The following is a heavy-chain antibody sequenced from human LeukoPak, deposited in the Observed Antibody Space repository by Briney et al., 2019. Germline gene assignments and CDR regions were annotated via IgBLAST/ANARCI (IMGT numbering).Heavy chain of an antibody. CDR1: GFTFSSYA. CDR3: ARLVVMVYAIYFDY. V-gene: IGHV3-64*01. J-gene: IGHJ4*02. Sequence: GGSLRLSCAASGFTFSSYAMHWVRQAPGKGLEYVSAISSNGGSTYYANSVKGRFTISRDNSKNTLYLQMGSLRAEDMAVYYCARLVVMVYAIYFDYWGQGTLVTVSS. D-gene: IGHD2-8*01. CDR2: ISSNGGST.